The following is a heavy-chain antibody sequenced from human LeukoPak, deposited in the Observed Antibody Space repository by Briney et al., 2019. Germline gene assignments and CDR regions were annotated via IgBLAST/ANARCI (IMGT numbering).Heavy chain of an antibody. V-gene: IGHV4-34*01. Sequence: SETLSLTCAVYGGSFSGYYWSWIRQPPGKGLEWIGEINHSGSTNYNPSLKSRVTISVDTSKNQFSLKLSSVTAADTAVYYCARGPQDDGYYYDFDYWGQGTLVTVSS. CDR2: INHSGST. J-gene: IGHJ4*02. CDR1: GGSFSGYY. CDR3: ARGPQDDGYYYDFDY. D-gene: IGHD3-22*01.